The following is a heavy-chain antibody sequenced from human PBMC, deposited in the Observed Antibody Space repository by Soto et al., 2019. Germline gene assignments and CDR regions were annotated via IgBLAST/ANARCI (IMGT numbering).Heavy chain of an antibody. CDR3: AKDQSRIAASPSDY. J-gene: IGHJ4*02. V-gene: IGHV3-23*01. CDR2: ISGSGGST. Sequence: EVQLLESGGGLVQPGGSLRLSCAASGFTFSSYAMNWVHQAPGKGLEWVSAISGSGGSTYYADSVKGRFTISRDNSQNTLYLKMNSLRAEDTAVYYCAKDQSRIAASPSDYWGQGTLVTVSS. CDR1: GFTFSSYA. D-gene: IGHD6-13*01.